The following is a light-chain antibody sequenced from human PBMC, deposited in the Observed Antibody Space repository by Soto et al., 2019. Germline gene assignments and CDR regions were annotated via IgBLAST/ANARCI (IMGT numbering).Light chain of an antibody. CDR2: DDT. V-gene: IGLV3-21*02. Sequence: SYELTQPAALSVAPGQTARMTCGGNNIGSKSVHWYQQKPGQAPVLVVYDDTDRPSGIPERFSGSNSGNTATLTISRVEAGDEADYSCQVWDSGSDHYVFGTGTKVTVL. CDR1: NIGSKS. J-gene: IGLJ1*01. CDR3: QVWDSGSDHYV.